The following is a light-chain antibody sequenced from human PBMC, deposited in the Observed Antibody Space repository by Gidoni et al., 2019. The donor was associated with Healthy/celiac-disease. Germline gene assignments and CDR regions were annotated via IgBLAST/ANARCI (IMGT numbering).Light chain of an antibody. CDR3: QAWDSSTGV. Sequence: SYELNQPPSVSVSPGQPASITCSGDKLGDKYACWYQQKPGQSPVLVIYQDSKRPSGIPERFSGSNSGNTATLTISGTQAMDEADYYCQAWDSSTGVFGTGTKVTVL. J-gene: IGLJ1*01. CDR1: KLGDKY. CDR2: QDS. V-gene: IGLV3-1*01.